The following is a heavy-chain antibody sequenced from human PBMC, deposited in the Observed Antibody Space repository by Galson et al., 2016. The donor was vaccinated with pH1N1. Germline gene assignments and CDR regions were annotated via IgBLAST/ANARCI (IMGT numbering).Heavy chain of an antibody. Sequence: PALVKPPQTLTLTCTFSGFSLSTSGMCVSWIRQPPGKALEWLALIDWDDDKYYSTSLKARLTISKDTSKNQVVLTMTNMDPVDTATYYCARLDYGDYSGYFGYWGQGTRVTVSS. CDR2: IDWDDDK. D-gene: IGHD4-17*01. CDR3: ARLDYGDYSGYFGY. V-gene: IGHV2-70*01. CDR1: GFSLSTSGMC. J-gene: IGHJ4*02.